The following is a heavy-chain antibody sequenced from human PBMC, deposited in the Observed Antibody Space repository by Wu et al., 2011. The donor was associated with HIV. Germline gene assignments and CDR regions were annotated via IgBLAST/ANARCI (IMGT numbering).Heavy chain of an antibody. CDR2: IVPVLGGS. V-gene: IGHV1-69*11. Sequence: QAQLVQSGAEVREPGSSVKVSCKASGGTLRKYAFSWVRQAPGQGLEWIGGIVPVLGGSNYARRFQGRVTIIADESRTTVHMEVRSLRSDDSAVYFCAREWRYCTGGSPCPSEYLQHWGQGTLV. CDR3: AREWRYCTGGSPCPSEYLQH. J-gene: IGHJ1*01. CDR1: GGTLRKYA. D-gene: IGHD2-8*02.